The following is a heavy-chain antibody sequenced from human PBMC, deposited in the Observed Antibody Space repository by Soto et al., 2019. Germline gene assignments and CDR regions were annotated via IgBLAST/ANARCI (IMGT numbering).Heavy chain of an antibody. CDR3: ARTRGGSSRH. D-gene: IGHD3-10*01. Sequence: SETLSLTCTVSGGSISSGGYYWSWIRQHPGKGLEWIGYIYYSGSTYYNPSLKSRVTISVDTSKNQFSLKLSSVTAADTAVYYCARTRGGSSRHWGQGTTVTLSS. CDR2: IYYSGST. J-gene: IGHJ6*02. CDR1: GGSISSGGYY. V-gene: IGHV4-31*03.